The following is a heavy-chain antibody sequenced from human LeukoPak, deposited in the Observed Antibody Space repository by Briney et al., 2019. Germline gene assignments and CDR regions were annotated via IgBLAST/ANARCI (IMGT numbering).Heavy chain of an antibody. CDR2: INPDGDYS. Sequence: GGSLRLSCAASGFNFRKYWMQWARQVPGKGLVWVSEINPDGDYSGHSNSVRGRFTISRDNAKNTLYLQMTSLSAEDTAVYYCARSLGDWGQGTLVSVSS. V-gene: IGHV3-74*01. J-gene: IGHJ4*01. CDR3: ARSLGD. D-gene: IGHD3-16*01. CDR1: GFNFRKYW.